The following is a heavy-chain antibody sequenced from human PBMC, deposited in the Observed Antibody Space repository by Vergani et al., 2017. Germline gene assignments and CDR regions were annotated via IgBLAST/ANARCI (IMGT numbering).Heavy chain of an antibody. J-gene: IGHJ4*02. Sequence: VQLVESGGALVQPGGSLRLSCAASGFSFGSYGMHWVRVRQAPGKGLEWLAYLRYDGTTKQYADSVKGRFTISRDNSKNMLYLQMDSLRPEDTAMFYCVKDRGASIGFDDWGQGTQVTVSS. CDR2: LRYDGTTK. D-gene: IGHD2-2*01. CDR3: VKDRGASIGFDD. CDR1: GFSFGSYG. V-gene: IGHV3-30*02.